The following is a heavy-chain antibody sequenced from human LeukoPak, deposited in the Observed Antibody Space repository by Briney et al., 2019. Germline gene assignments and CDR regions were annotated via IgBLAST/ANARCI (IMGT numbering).Heavy chain of an antibody. Sequence: QSSETLSLTCTVSGGSISSGGYYWSWIRQHPGKGLEWIGYIYYSGSTYYNPSLKSRVTISVDTSKNQFSLKLSSVTAADTAVYYCACSGQYSYGCGVDGMDVWGQGTTVTVSS. D-gene: IGHD5-18*01. CDR2: IYYSGST. V-gene: IGHV4-31*03. J-gene: IGHJ6*02. CDR3: ACSGQYSYGCGVDGMDV. CDR1: GGSISSGGYY.